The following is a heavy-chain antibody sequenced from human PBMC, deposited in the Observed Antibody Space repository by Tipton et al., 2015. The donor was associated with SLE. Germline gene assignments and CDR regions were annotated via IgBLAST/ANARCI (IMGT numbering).Heavy chain of an antibody. Sequence: QVQLVQSGAEVKKPGASVKVSCKASGYTFTSYGISWVRQAPGQGLAWMGWISAYNGNTNYAQKLQGRVTMTTDTSTSTVYMVLRSLRSVDTAVYYCRRGGASLFGVVPAAIGYFDYWGQGTLVTVSS. CDR3: RRGGASLFGVVPAAIGYFDY. V-gene: IGHV1-18*01. J-gene: IGHJ4*02. D-gene: IGHD2-2*01. CDR2: ISAYNGNT. CDR1: GYTFTSYG.